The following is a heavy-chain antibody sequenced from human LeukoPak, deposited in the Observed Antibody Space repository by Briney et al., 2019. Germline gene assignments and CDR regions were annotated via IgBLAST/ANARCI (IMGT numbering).Heavy chain of an antibody. CDR3: ARVTRTICSGVSRYSPYIAD. J-gene: IGHJ4*02. Sequence: SETLSLTCSVCGGSISSGSYYWCWIRQPAGKGLEWIGRNYTSGSTNYNPSLKSRVTISVDTSKNQFSLKLSSVTAADTAVYYCARVTRTICSGVSRYSPYIADWGQGTLVTVSS. CDR2: NYTSGST. D-gene: IGHD2-15*01. V-gene: IGHV4-61*02. CDR1: GGSISSGSYY.